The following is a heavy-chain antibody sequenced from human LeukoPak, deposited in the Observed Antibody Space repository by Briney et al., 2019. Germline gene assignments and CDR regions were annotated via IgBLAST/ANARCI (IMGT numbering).Heavy chain of an antibody. CDR2: IVVGSGNT. D-gene: IGHD2-2*01. J-gene: IGHJ6*04. V-gene: IGHV1-58*01. CDR1: GFTFTSSA. Sequence: GASVKVSCKASGFTFTSSAVQWVRQARGQGLEWIGWIVVGSGNTNYAQKFQERVTITRDMSTSTAYMELSSLRSEDTAVYYCAACSSTSCVYYYYGMDVWGKGTTVTVSS. CDR3: AACSSTSCVYYYYGMDV.